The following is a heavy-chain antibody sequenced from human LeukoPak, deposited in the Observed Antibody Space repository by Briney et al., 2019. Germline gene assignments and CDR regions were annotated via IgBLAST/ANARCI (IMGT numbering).Heavy chain of an antibody. CDR3: ARTGDPSSSWFLWYFDL. Sequence: SETLSLTCAVYGGSFSGYYWSWIRQSPGKGLEWIGEINHSGSTNYNPSLKSRVTISVDTSKNQFSLKLSSVTAADTAVYYCARTGDPSSSWFLWYFDLWGRGTLVTVSS. J-gene: IGHJ2*01. V-gene: IGHV4-34*01. D-gene: IGHD6-13*01. CDR2: INHSGST. CDR1: GGSFSGYY.